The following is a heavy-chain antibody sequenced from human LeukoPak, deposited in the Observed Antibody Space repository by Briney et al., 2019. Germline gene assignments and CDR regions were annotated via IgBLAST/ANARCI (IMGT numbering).Heavy chain of an antibody. CDR3: ARGWDTVMSGGQYYYGMDV. D-gene: IGHD5-18*01. Sequence: SETLSLTCAVYGGSFSGYYWSWIRQPPGKGLEWIGEINHSGSTNYNPSLKSRVTISVDTSKNQFSLKLSSVTAADTAVYYCARGWDTVMSGGQYYYGMDVWGQGTTVTVSS. CDR2: INHSGST. V-gene: IGHV4-34*01. CDR1: GGSFSGYY. J-gene: IGHJ6*02.